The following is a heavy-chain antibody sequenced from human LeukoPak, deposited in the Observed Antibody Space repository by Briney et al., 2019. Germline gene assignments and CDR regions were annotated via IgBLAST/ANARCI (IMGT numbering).Heavy chain of an antibody. Sequence: GRSLRLSCTASGFTFSNYGMHWVRQAPGKGLQWVAVISYDGSNKYYTNSVKGRFTISRDNSKNTVYLQMNSLRAEDTAVYYCAKGQPGGTQLPSWAPYYFDYWGQGTLVTVSS. J-gene: IGHJ4*02. D-gene: IGHD5-18*01. CDR1: GFTFSNYG. CDR2: ISYDGSNK. V-gene: IGHV3-30*18. CDR3: AKGQPGGTQLPSWAPYYFDY.